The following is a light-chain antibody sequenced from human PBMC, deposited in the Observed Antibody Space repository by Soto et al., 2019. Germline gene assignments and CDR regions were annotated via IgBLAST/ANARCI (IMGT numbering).Light chain of an antibody. J-gene: IGLJ3*02. CDR3: CSYAGSYTWV. CDR2: DVS. V-gene: IGLV2-11*01. Sequence: QSALTQPRSVSGSPGQSVTISCTGTSSDVGGYNFVSWYQQHPGKAPKLMIYDVSKRPSGVPDRFSGSKSGNTASLTISALQAEDEADYYCCSYAGSYTWVFGGGTKLTVL. CDR1: SSDVGGYNF.